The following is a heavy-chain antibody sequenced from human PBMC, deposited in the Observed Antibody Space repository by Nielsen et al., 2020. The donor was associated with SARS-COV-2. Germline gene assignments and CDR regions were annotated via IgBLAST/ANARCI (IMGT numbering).Heavy chain of an antibody. D-gene: IGHD2-2*01. CDR3: ARAGDCSSTSCYAGDAFDI. CDR2: IRYDGSNK. V-gene: IGHV3-30*02. J-gene: IGHJ3*02. Sequence: GESLKISCAASGFTFSSYGMHWVRQAPGKGLEWVAFIRYDGSNKYYADSVKGRFTISRDNAKNSLYLQMNSLRAEDTAVYYCARAGDCSSTSCYAGDAFDIWGQGTMVTVSS. CDR1: GFTFSSYG.